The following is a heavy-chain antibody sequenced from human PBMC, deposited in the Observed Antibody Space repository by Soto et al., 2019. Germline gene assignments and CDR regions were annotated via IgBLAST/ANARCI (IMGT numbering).Heavy chain of an antibody. V-gene: IGHV3-30*18. CDR1: GVTFCSYG. CDR3: AKDLYNWNYGNYFDY. CDR2: ISYDGSNK. D-gene: IGHD1-7*01. Sequence: GGSLRLSCAASGVTFCSYGMHWVRQAPGKGLEWVAVISYDGSNKYYADSVKGRFTISRDNSKNTLYLQMNSLRAEDTAVYYCAKDLYNWNYGNYFDYWGQGTLVTVSS. J-gene: IGHJ4*02.